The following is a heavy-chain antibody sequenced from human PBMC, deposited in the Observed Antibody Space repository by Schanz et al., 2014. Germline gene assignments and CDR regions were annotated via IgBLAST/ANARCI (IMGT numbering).Heavy chain of an antibody. D-gene: IGHD1-1*01. CDR1: GGSFSGYY. CDR2: ISHSGDT. CDR3: ARMYINLSQLSAFHYFDN. J-gene: IGHJ4*02. Sequence: QVQLRQWGAGLLRPSETLSLTCAVYGGSFSGYYWTWIRQPPGKRLEWIGEISHSGDTNFNPSLKRRVTISVDTSKSQFSLRMNSLTAADTAIYYCARMYINLSQLSAFHYFDNWGPGTLVTVSS. V-gene: IGHV4-34*01.